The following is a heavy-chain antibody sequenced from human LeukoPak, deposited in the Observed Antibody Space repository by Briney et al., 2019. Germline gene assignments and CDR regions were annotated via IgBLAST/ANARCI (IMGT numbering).Heavy chain of an antibody. D-gene: IGHD4-17*01. Sequence: PSGTLSLTCVVSGDSMTSNWWSWVRQPPGKGLEWIGEIYHSESTTYNPSLKSRVTISIDTSKTQFSLKLSSVTAADTAVYYCARNGYYSVDYWGQGTLVTVSS. CDR1: GDSMTSNW. CDR2: IYHSEST. V-gene: IGHV4-4*02. J-gene: IGHJ4*02. CDR3: ARNGYYSVDY.